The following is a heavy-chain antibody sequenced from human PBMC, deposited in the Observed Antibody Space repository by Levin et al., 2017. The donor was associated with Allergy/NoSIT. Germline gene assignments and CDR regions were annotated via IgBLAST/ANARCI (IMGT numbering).Heavy chain of an antibody. J-gene: IGHJ4*02. CDR1: GYTFSDYY. CDR3: ARGGATSNEY. V-gene: IGHV1-2*02. Sequence: GESLKISCSVSGYTFSDYYIHWIRQTPGQGLEWIGWIDPTRGATQFAEKFHARVVLTRDSSISTAYMELGKLRSDDTALYYCARGGATSNEYWGQGTLVTVSS. D-gene: IGHD2-2*01. CDR2: IDPTRGAT.